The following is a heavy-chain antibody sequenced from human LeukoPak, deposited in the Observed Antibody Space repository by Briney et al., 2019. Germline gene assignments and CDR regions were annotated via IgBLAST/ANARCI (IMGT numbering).Heavy chain of an antibody. CDR3: AKDGFWPDY. Sequence: GGSLRLSCAASGFTFSSYGMHWVRQAPGKGLEWVAGISYDGSNKYSADSVKGRFTISRDNSKNTLYLQMNSLRAEDTAVHYCAKDGFWPDYWGQGTLVTVSS. CDR1: GFTFSSYG. J-gene: IGHJ4*02. V-gene: IGHV3-30*18. CDR2: ISYDGSNK. D-gene: IGHD3-3*01.